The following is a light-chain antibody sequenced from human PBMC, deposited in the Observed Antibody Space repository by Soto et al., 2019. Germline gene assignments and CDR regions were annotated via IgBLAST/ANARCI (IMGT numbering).Light chain of an antibody. CDR1: QDITNY. Sequence: DIQMTQSPSSLSASVGDRVTVTCQASQDITNYLSWYQQKPGKAPKLLISGASNLEIGVPSRFSGRGSGTDFSLTIHNLQPEDFATYFCQQYDDLPLPFGGGTKVAVK. CDR2: GAS. V-gene: IGKV1-33*01. CDR3: QQYDDLPLP. J-gene: IGKJ4*01.